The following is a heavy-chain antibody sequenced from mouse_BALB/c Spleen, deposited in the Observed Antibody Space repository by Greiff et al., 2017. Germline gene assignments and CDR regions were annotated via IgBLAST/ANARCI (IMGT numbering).Heavy chain of an antibody. CDR2: ISSGGST. V-gene: IGHV5-6-5*01. J-gene: IGHJ1*01. CDR3: ARDHFDV. Sequence: EVQLQESGGGLVKPGGSLKLSCAASGFTFSSYAMSWVRQTPEKRLEWVASISSGGSTYYPDSVKGRFTISRDNARNILYLQMSSLRSEDTAMYYCARDHFDVWGAGTTVTVSS. CDR1: GFTFSSYA.